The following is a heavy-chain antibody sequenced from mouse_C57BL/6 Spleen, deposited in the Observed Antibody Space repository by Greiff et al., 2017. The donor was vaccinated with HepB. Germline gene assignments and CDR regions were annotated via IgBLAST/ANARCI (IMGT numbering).Heavy chain of an antibody. J-gene: IGHJ3*01. D-gene: IGHD3-1*01. CDR3: ARPGYGAVFAY. Sequence: VQLKESGGGLVKPGGSLKLSCAASGFTFSDYGMHWVRQAPEKGLEWVAYISSGSSTIYYADTVKGRFTISRDNAKNTLFLQMTSLRSEDTAMYYCARPGYGAVFAYWGQGTLVTVSA. CDR2: ISSGSSTI. V-gene: IGHV5-17*01. CDR1: GFTFSDYG.